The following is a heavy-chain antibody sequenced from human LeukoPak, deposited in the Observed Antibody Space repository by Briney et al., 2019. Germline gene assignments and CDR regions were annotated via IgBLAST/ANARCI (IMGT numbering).Heavy chain of an antibody. Sequence: GASLRLSCAASGFTFSSYAMSWVRQAPGKGLEWVSAISGSGGSTYYADSVKGRFTISRDNSKNTLYLQMNSLRAEDTAVYYCAKDTMRVGWKRYYYYGMDVWGQGTTVTVSS. V-gene: IGHV3-23*01. CDR1: GFTFSSYA. CDR2: ISGSGGST. J-gene: IGHJ6*02. D-gene: IGHD4-23*01. CDR3: AKDTMRVGWKRYYYYGMDV.